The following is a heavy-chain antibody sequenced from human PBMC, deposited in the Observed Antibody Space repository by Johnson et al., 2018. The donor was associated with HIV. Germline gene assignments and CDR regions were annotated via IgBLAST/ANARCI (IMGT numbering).Heavy chain of an antibody. V-gene: IGHV3-30*04. CDR3: ATVRAVVNANSFDI. CDR1: GFTFSSYA. J-gene: IGHJ3*02. CDR2: ISYDGSNK. Sequence: QVQLVESGGGVVQPGRSLRLSCAASGFTFSSYAMHWVRQAPGKGLEWVAVISYDGSNKYYADSVKGRFTISRDNSKNILYLQMNTLRAEDTAVYYCATVRAVVNANSFDIWGQGTMVTVSS. D-gene: IGHD4-23*01.